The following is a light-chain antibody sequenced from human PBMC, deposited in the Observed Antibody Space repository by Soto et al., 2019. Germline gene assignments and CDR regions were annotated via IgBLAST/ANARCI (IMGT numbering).Light chain of an antibody. J-gene: IGKJ5*01. Sequence: DIVMTQSPDSLAVSLGERATINCRSSQSVLYSSNNKNYLAWFQQKPGQPPNLLIYWASTRETGVPDRFSGSGSGTEFTLTISSLQAEDVAVYYCQQYYSTPITCGQGTRLEIK. CDR1: QSVLYSSNNKNY. CDR2: WAS. CDR3: QQYYSTPIT. V-gene: IGKV4-1*01.